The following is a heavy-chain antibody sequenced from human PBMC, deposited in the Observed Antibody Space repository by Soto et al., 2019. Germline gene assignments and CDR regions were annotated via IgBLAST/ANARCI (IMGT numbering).Heavy chain of an antibody. J-gene: IGHJ6*02. CDR1: GGSFSGYY. CDR2: INHSGST. Sequence: SETLSLTCAVYGGSFSGYYWSWIRQPPGKGLEWIGEINHSGSTNYNPSLKSRVTISVDTSKNQSSLKLSSVTAADTAVYYCARGRYYDFWSGLNYYGMDVWGQGTTVT. V-gene: IGHV4-34*01. CDR3: ARGRYYDFWSGLNYYGMDV. D-gene: IGHD3-3*01.